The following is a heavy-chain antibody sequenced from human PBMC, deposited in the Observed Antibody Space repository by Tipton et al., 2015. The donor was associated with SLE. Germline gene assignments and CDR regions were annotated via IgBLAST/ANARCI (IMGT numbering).Heavy chain of an antibody. V-gene: IGHV3-23*01. J-gene: IGHJ3*02. CDR3: AKDRRELRAFDI. D-gene: IGHD1-26*01. CDR1: GFTFSSYA. Sequence: GSLRLSCAASGFTFSSYAMSWVRQAPGKGLEWVSAISASGGSTYYADSVKGRFTISRDNSKNTLYLQMNSLRAEDTAVYYCAKDRRELRAFDIWGQGTMVTVSS. CDR2: ISASGGST.